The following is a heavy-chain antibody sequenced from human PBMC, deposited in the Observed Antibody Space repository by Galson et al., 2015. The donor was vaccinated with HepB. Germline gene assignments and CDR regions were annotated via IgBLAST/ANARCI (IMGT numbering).Heavy chain of an antibody. CDR3: VREAATYRGMGMNPQPSHMDV. Sequence: SLRLSCAASGFTLTTYNMHWVRQAPGKGLEWVAYSSRSSKDIFYGDSVKGRFTISRDNAKNSLFLQMNSLRADDTAVYYCVREAATYRGMGMNPQPSHMDVWGKGTAVTVSS. V-gene: IGHV3-21*06. J-gene: IGHJ6*03. CDR1: GFTLTTYN. D-gene: IGHD2-15*01. CDR2: SSRSSKDI.